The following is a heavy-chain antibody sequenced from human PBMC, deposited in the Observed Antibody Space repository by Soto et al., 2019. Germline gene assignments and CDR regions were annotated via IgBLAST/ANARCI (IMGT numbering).Heavy chain of an antibody. J-gene: IGHJ4*02. D-gene: IGHD5-12*01. CDR1: GFTFSSYG. CDR3: AKDPQDWLRSDFDY. V-gene: IGHV3-30*18. CDR2: ISHDGTNK. Sequence: QVQLVESGGGVVQAGRSLRLSCAASGFTFSSYGMHWVRQAPGKGLEWVAVISHDGTNKYYSDSVKGRFTISRDDSKSTMYLQMNSLRTDDTAVYYCAKDPQDWLRSDFDYWGQGTLVTVSS.